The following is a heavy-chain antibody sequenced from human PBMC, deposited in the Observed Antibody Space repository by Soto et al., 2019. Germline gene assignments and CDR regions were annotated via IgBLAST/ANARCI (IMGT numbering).Heavy chain of an antibody. J-gene: IGHJ4*02. Sequence: EVQLVESGGGLVKPGGSLRLSCAASGFTFSSYSMNWVRQAPGKGLEWVSSISSSSSYIYYADSVKGRFTISRDNAKNSLYLQMNSLRAEDKAVYYCARAGDSSGDPRGLFDYWGQGTLVTVSS. D-gene: IGHD6-19*01. CDR3: ARAGDSSGDPRGLFDY. CDR1: GFTFSSYS. V-gene: IGHV3-21*01. CDR2: ISSSSSYI.